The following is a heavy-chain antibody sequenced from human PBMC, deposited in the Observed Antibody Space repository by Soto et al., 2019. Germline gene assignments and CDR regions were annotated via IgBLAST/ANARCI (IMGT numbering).Heavy chain of an antibody. Sequence: GGSLRLSCAASGFTFSSYWMSWVRQAPGKGLEWVANIKQDGSEKYYVDSVKGRFTISRDNAKNSLYLQMNSLRAEGMAVYYCARDLHPDRTRSELRYFDWLHYYYYYMDVWGKGTTVTVSS. V-gene: IGHV3-7*01. J-gene: IGHJ6*03. CDR3: ARDLHPDRTRSELRYFDWLHYYYYYMDV. CDR1: GFTFSSYW. CDR2: IKQDGSEK. D-gene: IGHD3-9*01.